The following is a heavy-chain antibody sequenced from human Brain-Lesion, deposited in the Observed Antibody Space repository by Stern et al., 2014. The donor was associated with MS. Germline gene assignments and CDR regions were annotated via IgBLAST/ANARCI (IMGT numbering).Heavy chain of an antibody. V-gene: IGHV1-2*02. CDR1: GYIFTGYY. CDR2: LKPNTGGT. CDR3: ARDQRGITIFGVVTDYYYLGMDV. Sequence: QEQLLESGAEVKKPGASVKVSCKTSGYIFTGYYIHWVRQAPRQGLEWMAWLKPNTGGTKYAHKFQGRVTRSRDTSISTAYVELSSLTSDDTAVYYCARDQRGITIFGVVTDYYYLGMDVWGQGTTVTVSS. D-gene: IGHD3-3*01. J-gene: IGHJ6*02.